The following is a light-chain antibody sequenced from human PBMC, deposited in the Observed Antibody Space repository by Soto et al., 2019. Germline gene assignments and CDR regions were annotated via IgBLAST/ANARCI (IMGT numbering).Light chain of an antibody. CDR1: SSNIGAGYD. V-gene: IGLV1-40*01. CDR3: KSYDSSCYV. Sequence: QSVLRQPPSVSGAPGQRVTISCTGSSSNIGAGYDVHWYQQLPGTAPKLLIYGNSNRPSGVPDRFSGSKSGTSASLAITGLQAEDEADYYCKSYDSSCYVFGNGTKVTV. CDR2: GNS. J-gene: IGLJ1*01.